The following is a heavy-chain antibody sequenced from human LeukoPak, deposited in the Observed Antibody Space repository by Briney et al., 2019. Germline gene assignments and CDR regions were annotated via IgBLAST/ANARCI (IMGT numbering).Heavy chain of an antibody. CDR1: GDSVSSNSVT. CDR2: TYYRSTWYN. Sequence: SQTLSLTCAISGDSVSSNSVTWNWIRQSPSRGLEWLGRTYYRSTWYNDYAVSVRGRVTVNPDASKNQFSLHLNSVTPEDTAVYYCARRLTQYDCFDPWGQGILVTVSS. D-gene: IGHD2-2*01. CDR3: ARRLTQYDCFDP. J-gene: IGHJ5*02. V-gene: IGHV6-1*01.